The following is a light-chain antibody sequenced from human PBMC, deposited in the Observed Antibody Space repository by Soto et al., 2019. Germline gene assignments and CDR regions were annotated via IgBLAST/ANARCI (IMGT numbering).Light chain of an antibody. CDR1: RSDIGDSNF. J-gene: IGLJ1*01. Sequence: LPQPASVCGSPGPSVTISCTGPRSDIGDSNFISWYQHSPGKAPRLLIYEVNNRPSGVSKRFSGSKAGNTASLTISGLLDDDEADYFCASFRSGTILVFGSGTKATVL. CDR2: EVN. V-gene: IGLV2-14*01. CDR3: ASFRSGTILV.